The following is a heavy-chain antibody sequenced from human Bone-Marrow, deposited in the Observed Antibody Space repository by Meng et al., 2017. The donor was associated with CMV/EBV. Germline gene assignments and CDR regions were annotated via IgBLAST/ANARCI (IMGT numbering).Heavy chain of an antibody. V-gene: IGHV4-30-4*08. CDR2: IYYSGST. CDR1: GGSISSGDYY. D-gene: IGHD3-22*01. J-gene: IGHJ5*02. CDR3: AAGPGDSSGDNWFDP. Sequence: QVQLQESGPGLVKPSQTLSLTCPVSGGSISSGDYYWSWIRQPPGKGLEWIGYIYYSGSTYYNPSLKSRVTISVDTSKNQFSLKLSSVTAADTAVYYCAAGPGDSSGDNWFDPWGQGTLVTVSS.